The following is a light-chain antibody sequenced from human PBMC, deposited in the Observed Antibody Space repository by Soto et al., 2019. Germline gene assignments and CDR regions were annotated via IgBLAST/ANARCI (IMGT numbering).Light chain of an antibody. J-gene: IGKJ1*01. V-gene: IGKV3-15*01. Sequence: EIVMTQSPATLSVSPGERATLSCRASQSVSSNLAWYQQKPGQAPRLLIYGASTRATGISARFSGSGSGTEFTLIISSLQSEDFAVYYCQQYSNWPPWTFGQGTKVDIK. CDR2: GAS. CDR3: QQYSNWPPWT. CDR1: QSVSSN.